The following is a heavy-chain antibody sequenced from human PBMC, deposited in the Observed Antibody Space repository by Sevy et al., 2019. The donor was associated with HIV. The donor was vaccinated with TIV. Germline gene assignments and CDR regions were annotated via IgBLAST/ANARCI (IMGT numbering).Heavy chain of an antibody. CDR2: ISGISSYT. CDR3: AGRAGSWDYFDY. J-gene: IGHJ4*02. Sequence: GGSLRLSCAASGFTFSDYYMSWIRQAPGKGLEWVSYISGISSYTNYTDSVKGRFTISRDNAKNSLYLQMNSLRAEDTAVYYCAGRAGSWDYFDYWGQGTLVTVSS. V-gene: IGHV3-11*06. D-gene: IGHD2-15*01. CDR1: GFTFSDYY.